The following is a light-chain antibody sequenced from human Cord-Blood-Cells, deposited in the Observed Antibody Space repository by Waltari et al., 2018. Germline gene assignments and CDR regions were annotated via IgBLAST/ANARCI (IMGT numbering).Light chain of an antibody. V-gene: IGLV3-25*03. CDR2: KDS. CDR1: ALPKQY. J-gene: IGLJ3*02. Sequence: SYELTQPPSVSVSSGQTARITCPGDALPKQYAYWYQQKPGQAPVLVIYKDSERPSGIPERFSGSSSGTTVTLTISGVQAEDEADYYCQSADSSGTWVFGGGTKLTVL. CDR3: QSADSSGTWV.